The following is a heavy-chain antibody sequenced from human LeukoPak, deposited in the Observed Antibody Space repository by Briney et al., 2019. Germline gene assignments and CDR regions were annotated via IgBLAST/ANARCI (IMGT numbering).Heavy chain of an antibody. V-gene: IGHV3-23*01. Sequence: GGSLRLSCAASGFTFSSYGMNWVRQAPGKGLEWVSAISGSGGATYYADSVKGRFTISRDNAKKSLYLQMNRLRADDTAVYHCARVRSAAAGPLDYWGQGTLVTVSS. CDR1: GFTFSSYG. D-gene: IGHD6-13*01. CDR2: ISGSGGAT. CDR3: ARVRSAAAGPLDY. J-gene: IGHJ4*02.